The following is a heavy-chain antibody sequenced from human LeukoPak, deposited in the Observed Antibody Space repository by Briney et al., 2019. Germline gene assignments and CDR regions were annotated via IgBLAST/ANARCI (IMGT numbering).Heavy chain of an antibody. J-gene: IGHJ4*02. CDR1: GGTFSSYA. V-gene: IGHV1-69*04. D-gene: IGHD5-18*01. Sequence: ASVKVSCKASGGTFSSYAISWVRQAPGQGLEWMGRIIPILGIANYAQKLQGRVTITVDKSTSTAYMELSSLRSEDTAVYYCARDEQLWHFAFDYWGQGTLVTVSS. CDR3: ARDEQLWHFAFDY. CDR2: IIPILGIA.